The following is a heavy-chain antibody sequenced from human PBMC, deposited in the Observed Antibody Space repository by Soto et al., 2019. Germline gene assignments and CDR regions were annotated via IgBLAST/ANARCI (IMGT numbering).Heavy chain of an antibody. D-gene: IGHD3-10*01. CDR1: GFIFSDYD. Sequence: GGSLRLSCEASGFIFSDYDMGWVRQSPWKGLEWLSYIGGSGSTIFYADSVRGRFTISRDNSKKSLYLQLSNLRAEDTAVYYCAKGIRADGCFDKWGHGMLVTVSS. V-gene: IGHV3-11*01. CDR3: AKGIRADGCFDK. CDR2: IGGSGSTI. J-gene: IGHJ4*01.